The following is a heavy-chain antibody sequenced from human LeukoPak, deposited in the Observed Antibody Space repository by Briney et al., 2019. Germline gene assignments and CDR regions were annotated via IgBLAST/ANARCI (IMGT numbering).Heavy chain of an antibody. D-gene: IGHD1-26*01. Sequence: SQTLSLTCAISGDSVSSNSAAWNWIRQSPSRGLEWLGRTYYRSKWYNDYAVSVKSRITINPDTSKNQFSLKLSSVTAADTAVYYCARERPARRWELPIDYWGQGTLVTVSS. V-gene: IGHV6-1*01. CDR1: GDSVSSNSAA. CDR3: ARERPARRWELPIDY. J-gene: IGHJ4*02. CDR2: TYYRSKWYN.